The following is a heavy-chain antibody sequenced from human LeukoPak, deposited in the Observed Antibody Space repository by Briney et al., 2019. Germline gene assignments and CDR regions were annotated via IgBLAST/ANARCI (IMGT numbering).Heavy chain of an antibody. CDR1: GFTFSDYG. D-gene: IGHD1-26*01. V-gene: IGHV3-30*02. Sequence: GGSLRLSCAASGFTFSDYGMHWVRQAPGKGLEWVAFIRYDGSNQFYADSVKGRFTISRDNGKNTLYLQMSSLGAEDTAVYYCATEWELLLYFQHWGQGTLVTVSS. J-gene: IGHJ1*01. CDR2: IRYDGSNQ. CDR3: ATEWELLLYFQH.